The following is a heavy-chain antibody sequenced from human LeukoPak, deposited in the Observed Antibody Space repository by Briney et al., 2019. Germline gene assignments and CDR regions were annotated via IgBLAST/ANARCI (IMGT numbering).Heavy chain of an antibody. V-gene: IGHV3-74*01. J-gene: IGHJ4*02. Sequence: GGSLRLSCAVSGFTFSNDWMHWVRQAPGKGLLWVSRISGDGTTTNYADSVKGRFTISRDNAKNTLYLQMDSLRDEDTAVYYCAGTWSFDYWGQGTLVTVSS. CDR3: AGTWSFDY. CDR2: ISGDGTTT. CDR1: GFTFSNDW. D-gene: IGHD2-15*01.